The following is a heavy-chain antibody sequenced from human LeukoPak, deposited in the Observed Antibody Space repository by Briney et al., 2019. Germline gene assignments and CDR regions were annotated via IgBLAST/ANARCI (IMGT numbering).Heavy chain of an antibody. CDR2: ISAYNGNT. CDR1: GYTFTSYG. J-gene: IGHJ2*01. V-gene: IGHV1-18*01. CDR3: AKKRVITTPAAIDWYFDL. D-gene: IGHD2-2*01. Sequence: GASVKVSCKASGYTFTSYGISWVRQAPGQGLEWMGWISAYNGNTNYAQKLQGRVTMTTDTSTSTAYMELRSLRSDDTAVYYCAKKRVITTPAAIDWYFDLWGRGTLLTVSS.